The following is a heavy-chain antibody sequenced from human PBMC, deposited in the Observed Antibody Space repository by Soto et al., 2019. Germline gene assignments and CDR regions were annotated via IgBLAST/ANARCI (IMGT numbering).Heavy chain of an antibody. J-gene: IGHJ4*02. D-gene: IGHD5-12*01. CDR1: GASMTTTAYS. Sequence: SETLSLTCTVSGASMTTTAYSWGWVRQPPGKGLEWIGKNNHSGSTNYNPSLKSRVTISVDTSKNHFSLKLSSVTAADTAVYYCARGRIVATISGGKYYFDYWGQGTLVTVSS. CDR3: ARGRIVATISGGKYYFDY. CDR2: NNHSGST. V-gene: IGHV4-39*07.